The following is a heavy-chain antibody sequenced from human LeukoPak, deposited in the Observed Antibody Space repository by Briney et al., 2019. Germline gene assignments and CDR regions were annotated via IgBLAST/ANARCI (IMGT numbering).Heavy chain of an antibody. D-gene: IGHD5-24*01. CDR2: VIPIYGTA. V-gene: IGHV1-69*13. CDR3: ATHTGGYNYWWFDI. Sequence: VASVKVSCKASGGTFSNYPIIWVRQAPGRGLECLGGVIPIYGTANYALMFQGRLTLTAHESTATAYIELRSLTSDDTAMYFCATHTGGYNYWWFDIWGQGTLVSVSS. J-gene: IGHJ5*02. CDR1: GGTFSNYP.